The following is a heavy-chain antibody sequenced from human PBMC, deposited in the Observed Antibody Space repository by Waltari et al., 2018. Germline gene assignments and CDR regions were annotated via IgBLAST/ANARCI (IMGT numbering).Heavy chain of an antibody. CDR3: ARGGSSSWQDAFDI. D-gene: IGHD6-13*01. J-gene: IGHJ3*02. Sequence: QVQLQESGPGLVKPSETLSLTCTVSGGSISSYYWSWIRQPPGKGLEWIGYIYYSGSTNHNPSLKSRVTISVDTSKNQFSLKLSSVTAADTAVYYCARGGSSSWQDAFDIWGQGTMVTVSS. CDR2: IYYSGST. CDR1: GGSISSYY. V-gene: IGHV4-59*01.